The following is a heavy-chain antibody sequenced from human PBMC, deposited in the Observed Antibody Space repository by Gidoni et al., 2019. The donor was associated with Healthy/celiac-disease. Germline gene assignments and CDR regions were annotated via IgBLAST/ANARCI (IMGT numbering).Heavy chain of an antibody. CDR2: ISSSSSYI. CDR1: GFTFSSYS. CDR3: ARDWAQENQVDY. D-gene: IGHD3-16*01. J-gene: IGHJ4*02. Sequence: VQLVESGGGLVKPGGSLRLSCASSGFTFSSYSMHWVRQAPGKGLEWVSSISSSSSYIYYADSVKGRFTISRDNAKNSLYLQMNSLRAEDTAVDYCARDWAQENQVDYWGQGTLVTVSS. V-gene: IGHV3-21*01.